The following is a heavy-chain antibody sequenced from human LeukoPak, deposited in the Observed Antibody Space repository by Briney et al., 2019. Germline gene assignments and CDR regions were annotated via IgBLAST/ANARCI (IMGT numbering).Heavy chain of an antibody. CDR1: GYTFTGYY. CDR2: ISAYNGNT. J-gene: IGHJ4*02. Sequence: ASVKVSCKASGYTFTGYYMHWVRQAPGQGLEWMGWISAYNGNTNYAQKLQGRVTMTTDTSTSTAYMELRSLRSDDTAVYYCARGGRAVAFRLSHDYWGQGTLVTVSS. D-gene: IGHD6-19*01. CDR3: ARGGRAVAFRLSHDY. V-gene: IGHV1-18*04.